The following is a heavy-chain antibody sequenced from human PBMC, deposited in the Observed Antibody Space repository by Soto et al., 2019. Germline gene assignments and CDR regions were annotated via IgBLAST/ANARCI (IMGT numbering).Heavy chain of an antibody. CDR2: SNAGNGNT. Sequence: QVQLVQSGAEVKKPGASVKVSCKASGYTFTSYAMHWVRQAPGQRLEWMGWSNAGNGNTKYSQKFQGRVTITRDTSASTAYMELSSLRSEVTAVYYCARGPGGPDGPGDYWGQGTLVTVSS. V-gene: IGHV1-3*01. J-gene: IGHJ4*02. CDR1: GYTFTSYA. CDR3: ARGPGGPDGPGDY. D-gene: IGHD2-15*01.